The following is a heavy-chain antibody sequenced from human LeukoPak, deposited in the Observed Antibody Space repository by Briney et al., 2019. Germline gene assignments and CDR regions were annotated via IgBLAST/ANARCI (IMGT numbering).Heavy chain of an antibody. CDR3: ARVGHYYDSSGYRFDP. V-gene: IGHV1-46*03. J-gene: IGHJ5*02. D-gene: IGHD3-22*01. CDR2: INPSGGST. Sequence: ASVKVSCKASGYTFTSYYMHWVRQAPGQGLEWMGIINPSGGSTSYAQKFQGRVTITRDTSTSTVYMELSSLRSEDTAVYYCARVGHYYDSSGYRFDPWGQGTLVTVSS. CDR1: GYTFTSYY.